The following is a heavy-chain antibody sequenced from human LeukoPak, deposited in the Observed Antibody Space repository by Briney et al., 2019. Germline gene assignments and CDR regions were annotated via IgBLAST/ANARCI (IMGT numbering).Heavy chain of an antibody. D-gene: IGHD6-19*01. CDR3: ARILSSSWYEYFHH. J-gene: IGHJ1*01. Sequence: GASVKVSCKASGGTFSNYAISWVRQAPGQGLEWMGAIIPIFGTANYAQKLQGRVTITADESTSTACMELSSLRSEDTAVYYCARILSSSWYEYFHHWGQGTLVTVSS. CDR1: GGTFSNYA. CDR2: IIPIFGTA. V-gene: IGHV1-69*13.